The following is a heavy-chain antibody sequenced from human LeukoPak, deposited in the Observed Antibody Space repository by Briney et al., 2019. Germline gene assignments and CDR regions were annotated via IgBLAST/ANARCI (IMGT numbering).Heavy chain of an antibody. CDR2: IHYSGST. D-gene: IGHD6-25*01. CDR3: ARRGQRLASYRYFDL. J-gene: IGHJ2*01. Sequence: NPSETLSLTCTVSGGSISSYYWSWIRQPPGKGLVWIGYIHYSGSTNYNPSLKSRLTISVDTSKNQFSVKLSSVTAADTAVYYCARRGQRLASYRYFDLWGRGTLVAVSS. CDR1: GGSISSYY. V-gene: IGHV4-59*08.